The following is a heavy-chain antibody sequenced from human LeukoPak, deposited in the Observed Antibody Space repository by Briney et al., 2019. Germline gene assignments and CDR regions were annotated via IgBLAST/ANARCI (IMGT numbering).Heavy chain of an antibody. V-gene: IGHV3-11*01. J-gene: IGHJ4*02. CDR1: GFTFSDYY. D-gene: IGHD3-10*01. CDR3: ARHAVRPPIWFGEFYPLFDY. Sequence: PGGSLRLSCAASGFTFSDYYMSWIRQAPGKGLEWVSYISSSGSTIYYADSVKGRFTISRDNAKNSLYLQMDSLRAEDTAVYYCARHAVRPPIWFGEFYPLFDYWGQGTLVTVSS. CDR2: ISSSGSTI.